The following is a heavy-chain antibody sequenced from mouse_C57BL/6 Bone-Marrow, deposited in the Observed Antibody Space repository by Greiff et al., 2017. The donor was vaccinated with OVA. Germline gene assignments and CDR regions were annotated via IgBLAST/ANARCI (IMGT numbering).Heavy chain of an antibody. CDR1: GYSITSGYY. J-gene: IGHJ1*03. Sequence: VQLKESGPGLVKPSQSLSLTCSVTGYSITSGYYWNWIRQFPGNKLEWMGYISYDGSNNYNPSLKNRISITRDTSKNQFFLKLNSVTTEDTATYYCASYYGSSPFDVWGTGTTVTVSS. CDR2: ISYDGSN. D-gene: IGHD1-1*01. CDR3: ASYYGSSPFDV. V-gene: IGHV3-6*01.